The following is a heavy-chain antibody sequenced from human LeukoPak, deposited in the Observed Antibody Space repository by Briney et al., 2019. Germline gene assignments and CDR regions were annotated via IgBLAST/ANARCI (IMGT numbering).Heavy chain of an antibody. CDR2: IFTNGST. CDR1: GGSISSGSYY. CDR3: AREGKITMVRGVIRYYYMDV. J-gene: IGHJ6*03. V-gene: IGHV4-61*02. D-gene: IGHD3-10*01. Sequence: PSETLSLICTVSGGSISSGSYYWSWIRQPAGKGLEWIGPIFTNGSTKYNPSLKTRVTISVDTSKNQFTLKLSSVTAADTAVYYCAREGKITMVRGVIRYYYMDVWGKGTTVTISS.